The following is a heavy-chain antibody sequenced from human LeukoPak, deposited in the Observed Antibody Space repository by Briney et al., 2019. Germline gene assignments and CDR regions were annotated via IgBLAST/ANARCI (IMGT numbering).Heavy chain of an antibody. D-gene: IGHD6-6*01. CDR1: GYTFTSYD. CDR3: ARRRGYSSSSGWFDP. V-gene: IGHV1-8*01. J-gene: IGHJ5*02. CDR2: MNPNSGNT. Sequence: ASVKVSCKASGYTFTSYDINWERQATGQGLEWLGWMNPNSGNTGYAQKFQGRVTMTRNTSISTAYMELSSLRSEDTAVYYCARRRGYSSSSGWFDPWGQGTLVTVSS.